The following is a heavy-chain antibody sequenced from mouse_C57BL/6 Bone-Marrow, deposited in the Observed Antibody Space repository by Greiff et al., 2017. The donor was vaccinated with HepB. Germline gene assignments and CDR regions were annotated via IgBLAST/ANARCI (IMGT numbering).Heavy chain of an antibody. Sequence: EVQLQQSGPVLVKPGASVKMSCKASGYTFTDYYMNWVKQSHGKSLEWIGVINPYNGGTSYNQKFKGKATLTVDTSSSTAYMELNSLTSEDSAVYYCARSPYDYDGGFAYWGQGTLVTVSA. V-gene: IGHV1-19*01. CDR2: INPYNGGT. D-gene: IGHD2-4*01. CDR3: ARSPYDYDGGFAY. CDR1: GYTFTDYY. J-gene: IGHJ3*01.